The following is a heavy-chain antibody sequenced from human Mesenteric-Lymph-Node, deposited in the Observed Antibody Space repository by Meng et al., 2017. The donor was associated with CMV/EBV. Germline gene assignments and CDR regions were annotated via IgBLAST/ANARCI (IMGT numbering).Heavy chain of an antibody. CDR2: IYYTGST. D-gene: IGHD4-17*01. CDR1: SSTRGNYY. J-gene: IGHJ4*02. V-gene: IGHV4-31*02. Sequence: SSTRGNYYWSWIRQHPGKGLEWIGYIYYTGSTYYNPSLKSRVTISVDTSENQFSLKLTSVTAEDTAVYFCARAVRHGDFLPRPFDYWGQGTLVTVSS. CDR3: ARAVRHGDFLPRPFDY.